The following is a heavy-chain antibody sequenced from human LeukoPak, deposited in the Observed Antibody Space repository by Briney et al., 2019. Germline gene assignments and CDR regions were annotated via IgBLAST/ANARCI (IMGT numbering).Heavy chain of an antibody. J-gene: IGHJ4*02. Sequence: GASVKVSCKASGYTFTSHYLHWVRQAPGQGLEWMGWINPNNGDTNYAPKFQGRVTMTRDTSISTAYMELSSLRSGDTAVYYCARTRGSHISMAYLDYWGQGTLVTVSS. CDR3: ARTRGSHISMAYLDY. CDR2: INPNNGDT. CDR1: GYTFTSHY. V-gene: IGHV1-2*02. D-gene: IGHD2/OR15-2a*01.